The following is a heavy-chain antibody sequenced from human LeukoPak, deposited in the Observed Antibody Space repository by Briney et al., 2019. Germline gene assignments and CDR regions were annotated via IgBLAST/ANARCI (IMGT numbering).Heavy chain of an antibody. CDR1: GGSISSYY. V-gene: IGHV4-59*01. CDR2: IYYSGST. J-gene: IGHJ6*02. CDR3: ARDNWNYGSSMDV. D-gene: IGHD1-7*01. Sequence: SETLSLTCTVYGGSISSYYWSWIRQPPGKGLEWIGYIYYSGSTNYNPSLKSRVTISVDTSKNQFSLKLSSVTAADTAVYYCARDNWNYGSSMDVWGQETTVTVSS.